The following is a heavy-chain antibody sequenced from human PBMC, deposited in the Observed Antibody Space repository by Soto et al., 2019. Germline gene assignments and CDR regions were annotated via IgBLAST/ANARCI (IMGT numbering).Heavy chain of an antibody. V-gene: IGHV3-30-3*01. CDR3: ARGADVLLWFGELLDY. CDR1: GFTFSSYA. Sequence: QVQLVESGGGVVQPGRSLRLSCAASGFTFSSYAMHWVRQAPGKGLEWVAVISYDGSNKYYADSVKGRFTISRDNSKNTLYLQMNSLRAEDTAVYYCARGADVLLWFGELLDYWGQGTLVTVSP. D-gene: IGHD3-10*01. J-gene: IGHJ4*02. CDR2: ISYDGSNK.